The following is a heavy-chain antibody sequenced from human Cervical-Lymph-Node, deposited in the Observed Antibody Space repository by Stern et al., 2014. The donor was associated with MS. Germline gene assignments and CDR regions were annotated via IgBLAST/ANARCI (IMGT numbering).Heavy chain of an antibody. CDR1: GVSFSSHA. D-gene: IGHD3-10*01. J-gene: IGHJ6*02. V-gene: IGHV1-69*06. Sequence: QVQLVQSGAEVKKPGSSVKVSCKASGVSFSSHAISWVRQAPGQGLEWMGGIVPIFGTAKYTQKFQDKVTITADRSTTTAYMELRRLRFEDTAVYYCARASETRVPPANLFGAQNYNRFDMDDWGQGTTVTVSS. CDR3: ARASETRVPPANLFGAQNYNRFDMDD. CDR2: IVPIFGTA.